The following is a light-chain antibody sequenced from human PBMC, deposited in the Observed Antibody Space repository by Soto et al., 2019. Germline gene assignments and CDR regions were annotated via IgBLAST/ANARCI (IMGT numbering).Light chain of an antibody. CDR2: ENN. V-gene: IGLV1-51*02. CDR3: GTWDSGLSAGG. CDR1: DSNIGNDH. J-gene: IGLJ2*01. Sequence: QSVLTQPPSVSAAPGQKVTISCSGSDSNIGNDHVSWYQQFPGTAPKLLIYENNKRPSGIPDRFSGSKSGTSATLYITGLQTGDEADYYCGTWDSGLSAGGIGGGTKLTVL.